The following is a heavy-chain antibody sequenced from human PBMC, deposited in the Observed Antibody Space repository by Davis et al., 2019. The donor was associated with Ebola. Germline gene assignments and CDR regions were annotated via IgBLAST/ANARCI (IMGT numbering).Heavy chain of an antibody. J-gene: IGHJ6*04. CDR1: SSSSYY. Sequence: SSSSYYWGWIRQPPGKGLEWVANIKPDGTEIHYLGSVKGRFTISRDNAKNSLYLQMDSLRAEDTAVYYCARRAGDVWGKGTTVTVSS. CDR2: IKPDGTEI. V-gene: IGHV3-7*01. D-gene: IGHD6-19*01. CDR3: ARRAGDV.